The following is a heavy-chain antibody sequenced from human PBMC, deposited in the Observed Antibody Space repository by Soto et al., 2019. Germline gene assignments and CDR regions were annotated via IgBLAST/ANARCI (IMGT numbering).Heavy chain of an antibody. V-gene: IGHV1-58*02. CDR3: AAKFSGSGSYYMSVGYYFDY. D-gene: IGHD3-10*01. CDR2: IVVGNGNT. CDR1: GFTFTSYP. Sequence: SVKVSCKASGFTFTSYPMHWVRQAHGHRLEWMGWIVVGNGNTNYAQKFQERASITRDMSTSTAYMELSSLRSEGTAVYYCAAKFSGSGSYYMSVGYYFDYWGQGTLVTVSS. J-gene: IGHJ4*02.